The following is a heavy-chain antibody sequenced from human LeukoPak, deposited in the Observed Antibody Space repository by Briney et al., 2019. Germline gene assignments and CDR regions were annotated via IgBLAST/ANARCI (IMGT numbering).Heavy chain of an antibody. CDR2: VYDTGDT. Sequence: SETLSLTCTVSGTSITRTYWSWIRQPPGRGLESVGYVYDTGDTNYNPSLKSRVTMSLDTSKDQFSLTLSSVTAADTAIYYCARKPLTYYETLDAFDIWGQGTMVTVSS. V-gene: IGHV4-59*08. J-gene: IGHJ3*02. CDR3: ARKPLTYYETLDAFDI. D-gene: IGHD3-22*01. CDR1: GTSITRTY.